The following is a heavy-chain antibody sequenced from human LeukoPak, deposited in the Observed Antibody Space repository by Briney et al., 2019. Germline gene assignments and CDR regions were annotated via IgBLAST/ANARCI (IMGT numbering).Heavy chain of an antibody. CDR3: AKDQWELLPHYFDH. Sequence: PGGSLRLSCAASGFTFSSYGMHWVRQAPGKGLEWVAFIRYDGSNKYYADSVKGRFTISRDNSKNTLYLQMNSLRAEDTAVYYCAKDQWELLPHYFDHWGQGTLVTVSS. V-gene: IGHV3-30*02. J-gene: IGHJ4*02. D-gene: IGHD1-26*01. CDR2: IRYDGSNK. CDR1: GFTFSSYG.